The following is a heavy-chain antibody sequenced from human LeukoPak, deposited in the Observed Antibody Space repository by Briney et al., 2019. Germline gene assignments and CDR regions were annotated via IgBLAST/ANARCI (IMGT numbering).Heavy chain of an antibody. CDR1: GGSLSGYY. CDR3: ARRGSKKSGSGSYRY. CDR2: ITHSGST. D-gene: IGHD3-10*01. V-gene: IGHV4-34*01. J-gene: IGHJ4*02. Sequence: SESLSPTCAVYGGSLSGYYWGWIRQHPGQGLEWKGEITHSGSTTYNPSIKSRVTISVDTSKNQFSLKLSSVTAADTAVYYCARRGSKKSGSGSYRYWGQGTLVTVSS.